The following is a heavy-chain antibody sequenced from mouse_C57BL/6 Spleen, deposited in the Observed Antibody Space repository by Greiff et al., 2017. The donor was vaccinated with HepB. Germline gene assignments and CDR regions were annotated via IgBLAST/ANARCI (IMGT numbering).Heavy chain of an antibody. V-gene: IGHV1-42*01. CDR3: ARASNYFDY. CDR2: INPSTGGT. Sequence: EVMLVESGPELVKPGASVKISCKASGYSFTGYYMNWVKQSPEKSLEWIGEINPSTGGTTYNQKFKAKATLTVDKSSSTAYMQLKSLTSEDSAVYYCARASNYFDYWGQGTTLTVSS. D-gene: IGHD5-1*01. J-gene: IGHJ2*01. CDR1: GYSFTGYY.